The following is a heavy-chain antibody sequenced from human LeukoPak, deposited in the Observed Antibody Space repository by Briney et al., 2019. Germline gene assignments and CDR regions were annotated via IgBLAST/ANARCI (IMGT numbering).Heavy chain of an antibody. CDR1: GGSISSGDYY. Sequence: SQTLSLTCTVSGGSISSGDYYCSWIRQPPGKGLEWIGYIYYSGSTYYNPSLKSRVTISVDTSKNQFSLKLSSVTAADTAVYYCARVSVTTYAFDIWGQGTMVTVSS. J-gene: IGHJ3*02. D-gene: IGHD4-17*01. V-gene: IGHV4-30-4*01. CDR3: ARVSVTTYAFDI. CDR2: IYYSGST.